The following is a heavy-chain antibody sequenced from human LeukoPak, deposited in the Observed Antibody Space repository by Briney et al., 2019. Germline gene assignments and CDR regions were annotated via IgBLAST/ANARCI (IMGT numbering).Heavy chain of an antibody. CDR3: ARGMSSGWYGRRAYNWFDP. D-gene: IGHD6-19*01. Sequence: GGSLRLSCAASGFTFSSYEMNWVRQAPGKGLEWVSYISSSGSTIYYADSVKGRFTISRDNAKNTLYLQMNSLRAEDTAVYYCARGMSSGWYGRRAYNWFDPWGQGTLVTVSS. J-gene: IGHJ5*02. V-gene: IGHV3-48*03. CDR1: GFTFSSYE. CDR2: ISSSGSTI.